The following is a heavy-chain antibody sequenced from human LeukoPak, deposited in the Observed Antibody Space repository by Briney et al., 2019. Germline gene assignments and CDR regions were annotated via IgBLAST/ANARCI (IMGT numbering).Heavy chain of an antibody. CDR1: GFTFSSYA. J-gene: IGHJ3*02. CDR3: ATIHDSSGYYDDAFEI. D-gene: IGHD3-22*01. CDR2: ISGSGGST. Sequence: GGSLRLSCAASGFTFSSYAMSWVRQAPGKGLEWVSAISGSGGSTYYADSVKGRFTISRDNSKNTLYLQMNSLRAEDTAVYYCATIHDSSGYYDDAFEIWGQGKMVTVSS. V-gene: IGHV3-23*01.